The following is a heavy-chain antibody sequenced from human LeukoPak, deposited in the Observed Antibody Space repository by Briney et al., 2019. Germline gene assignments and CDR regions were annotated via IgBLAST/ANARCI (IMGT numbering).Heavy chain of an antibody. J-gene: IGHJ4*02. CDR2: IKEDGSEK. D-gene: IGHD5-18*01. CDR1: GFIFSNYW. CDR3: AKDRWGYSYGGD. V-gene: IGHV3-7*01. Sequence: AGGSLRLSCAASGFIFSNYWMSWVRQAPGKGLEWVANIKEDGSEKYYVDSVKGRFTISRDNAKNSLYLQMNSLRAEDTAVYYCAKDRWGYSYGGDWGQGTLVTVSS.